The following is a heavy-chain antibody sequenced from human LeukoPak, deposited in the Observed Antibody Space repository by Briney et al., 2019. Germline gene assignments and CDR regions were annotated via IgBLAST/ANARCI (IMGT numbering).Heavy chain of an antibody. J-gene: IGHJ3*02. CDR1: GFTFSTYW. CDR2: IKQDGSEK. CDR3: ARDQWLANDAFDI. Sequence: GSLRLSCRASGFTFSTYWMSWVRQAPGKGLEWVANIKQDGSEKDYVDSVKGRFTISRDNAKNSLYLQMNSLRAEDTALYYCARDQWLANDAFDIWGQGTMVTVSS. D-gene: IGHD6-19*01. V-gene: IGHV3-7*01.